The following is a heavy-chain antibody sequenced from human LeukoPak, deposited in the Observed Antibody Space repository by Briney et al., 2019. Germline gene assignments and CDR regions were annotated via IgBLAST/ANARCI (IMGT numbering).Heavy chain of an antibody. CDR1: GYTFTSYY. CDR3: ARATPYSYGNFDI. V-gene: IGHV1-2*02. J-gene: IGHJ3*02. CDR2: INPNSGGT. Sequence: GASVKVSCKASGYTFTSYYMHWVRQAPGQGLEWMGWINPNSGGTNYAQKFQGRVTMTRDTSISTAYMELSRLRSDDTAVYYCARATPYSYGNFDIWGQGTMVTVSS. D-gene: IGHD5-18*01.